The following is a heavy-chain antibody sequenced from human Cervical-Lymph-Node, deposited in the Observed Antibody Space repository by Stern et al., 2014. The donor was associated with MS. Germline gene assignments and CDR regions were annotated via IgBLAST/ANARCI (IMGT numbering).Heavy chain of an antibody. CDR1: GFTFSSYT. CDR2: ISFDGGTK. D-gene: IGHD6-25*01. J-gene: IGHJ4*02. V-gene: IGHV3-30*04. CDR3: ARDRWGSGSAWQLDF. Sequence: QVQLMQSGGGVVQPGRSLRLSCAVSGFTFSSYTMHWVRQAPGKGLEWVAVISFDGGTKFYADSVEGRFTLSRDNSNDTLFLQMNSLRTEDTAVYYCARDRWGSGSAWQLDFWGQGILVTVSS.